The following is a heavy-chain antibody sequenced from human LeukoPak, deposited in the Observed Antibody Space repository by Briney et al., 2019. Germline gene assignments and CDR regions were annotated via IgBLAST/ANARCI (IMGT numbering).Heavy chain of an antibody. D-gene: IGHD3-10*01. J-gene: IGHJ4*02. CDR1: GFTFTNAW. CDR3: TTDLGTYYHGSQRLIPIDY. V-gene: IGHV3-15*01. Sequence: GGSLRLSCVDSGFTFTNAWMSWVRQAPGKGLEWIGRIKSKTDGETTNYAEPVRGRFTISRDDSKSAVYLQMNSLKIEDTAVYYCTTDLGTYYHGSQRLIPIDYWGQGTLVTVSP. CDR2: IKSKTDGETT.